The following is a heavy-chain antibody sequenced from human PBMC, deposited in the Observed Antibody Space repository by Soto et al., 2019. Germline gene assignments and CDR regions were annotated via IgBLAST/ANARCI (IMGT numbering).Heavy chain of an antibody. V-gene: IGHV2-5*02. CDR2: IWWGDDK. CDR3: AHRRFYRSGWPFAY. Sequence: QITLKESGPTLVKPTQTLTLTCTFSGFSLNTGGVAVGWIRQPPGQALEWLAFIWWGDDKRHSPSLKNRLTTTKDTPKNQVVLTMANMHPVDTATYYCAHRRFYRSGWPFAYWGQGTLVTVSS. CDR1: GFSLNTGGVA. J-gene: IGHJ4*02. D-gene: IGHD3-10*01.